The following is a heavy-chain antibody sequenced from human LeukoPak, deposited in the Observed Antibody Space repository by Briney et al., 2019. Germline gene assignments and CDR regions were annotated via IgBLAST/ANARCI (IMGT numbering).Heavy chain of an antibody. D-gene: IGHD6-13*01. V-gene: IGHV1-8*01. CDR3: ARGPDTSSWTAEYFQH. CDR2: MNPHSGDT. CDR1: GYTFTSYD. J-gene: IGHJ1*01. Sequence: ASVKVSCKASGYTFTSYDINWVRLRQATGQGPEWMGWMNPHSGDTGSPQRFRGGVSMTWDTSISTAYLELSGLTSDDTAVYYCARGPDTSSWTAEYFQHWGQGTLVTVSS.